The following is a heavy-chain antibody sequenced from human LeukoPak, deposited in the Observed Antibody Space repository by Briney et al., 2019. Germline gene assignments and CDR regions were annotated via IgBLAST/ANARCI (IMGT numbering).Heavy chain of an antibody. CDR1: GFTFSDYY. D-gene: IGHD3-10*01. J-gene: IGHJ6*02. CDR2: IYSGDST. CDR3: ARGVSGSYYYYYYGMDV. Sequence: PGGSLRLSCAASGFTFSDYYMSWVRQAPGKGLEWVSVIYSGDSTYYADSVKGRFTISRDNSKNTLYLQMNSLRAEDTAVYYCARGVSGSYYYYYYGMDVWGQGTTVTVSS. V-gene: IGHV3-53*01.